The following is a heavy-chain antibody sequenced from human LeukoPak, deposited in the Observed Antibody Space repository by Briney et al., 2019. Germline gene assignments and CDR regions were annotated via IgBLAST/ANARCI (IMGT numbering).Heavy chain of an antibody. Sequence: GGSLRLSCAASGFTFSSYSMNWVRQAPGKGLEWVSSISSSSSYIYYADSVKGRFTISRDNAKNSLYLQMNSLRAEDTAVYYCARAEYSRAYIDYWGQGTLVTVSS. CDR1: GFTFSSYS. CDR2: ISSSSSYI. V-gene: IGHV3-21*01. D-gene: IGHD6-6*01. J-gene: IGHJ4*02. CDR3: ARAEYSRAYIDY.